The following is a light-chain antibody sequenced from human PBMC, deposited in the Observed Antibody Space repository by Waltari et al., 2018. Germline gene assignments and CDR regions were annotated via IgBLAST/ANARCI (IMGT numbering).Light chain of an antibody. V-gene: IGKV1-9*01. J-gene: IGKJ5*01. CDR2: ATS. CDR3: QQLNSYSLIT. CDR1: QGRSNY. Sequence: DIQLTQSPSLLSASLRARVTITCRASQGRSNYLAWYQQQPGKAPKLLISATSTLQSGVPSRFSGSGSGTEFTLTISDLQPEDFTTYYCQQLNSYSLITFGQGTRLEIK.